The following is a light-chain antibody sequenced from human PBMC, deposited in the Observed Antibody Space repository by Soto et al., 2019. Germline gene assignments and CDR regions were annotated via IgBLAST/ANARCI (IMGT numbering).Light chain of an antibody. Sequence: EIVMTQSPATLSVSPGERATLSCRASQSVSSNLAWYQQKPGQAPRLLIYGASTRATGIPARFSGSGSGTEFTLTISSLQSEDFATYYCLQNHNYPRTFGQGTKVEI. CDR1: QSVSSN. V-gene: IGKV3-15*01. CDR2: GAS. J-gene: IGKJ1*01. CDR3: LQNHNYPRT.